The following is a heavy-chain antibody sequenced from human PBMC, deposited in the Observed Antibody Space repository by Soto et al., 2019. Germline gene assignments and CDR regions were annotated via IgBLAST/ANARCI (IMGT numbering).Heavy chain of an antibody. CDR1: GFNFNDHG. D-gene: IGHD3-10*01. J-gene: IGHJ6*03. CDR3: AKEDSGFSGYMDV. V-gene: IGHV3-9*01. CDR2: ITWHSDGM. Sequence: ESGGGLVPPGRSLRLSCIASGFNFNDHGMHWVRQAPGKGLEWVSGITWHSDGMGYADSVKGRFTISRDNAKNSLYLQMNSLRVEDTALYYCAKEDSGFSGYMDVWGKGTTVTVSS.